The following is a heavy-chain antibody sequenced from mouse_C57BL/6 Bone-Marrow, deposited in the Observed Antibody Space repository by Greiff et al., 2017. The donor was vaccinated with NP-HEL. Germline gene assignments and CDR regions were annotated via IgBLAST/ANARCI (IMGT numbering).Heavy chain of an antibody. CDR1: GYTFTSYW. J-gene: IGHJ4*01. CDR2: IHPNSGST. V-gene: IGHV1-64*01. D-gene: IGHD1-1*01. CDR3: ARDGYYGSSYRYYYAMDY. Sequence: QVQLQQPGAELVKPGASVKLSGKASGYTFTSYWMHWVKQRPGQGLEWIGMIHPNSGSTNYNEKFKSKATLTVDKSSSTAYMQLSSLTSEDSAVYYCARDGYYGSSYRYYYAMDYWGQGTSVTVSS.